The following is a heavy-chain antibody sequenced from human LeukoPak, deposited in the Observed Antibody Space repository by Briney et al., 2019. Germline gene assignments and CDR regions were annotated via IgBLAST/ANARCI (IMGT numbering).Heavy chain of an antibody. CDR3: ASGRQLGY. V-gene: IGHV3-7*01. J-gene: IGHJ4*02. CDR2: IKEDGSEK. CDR1: GITLRNFL. Sequence: GALRLSLAAPGITLRNFLDGLVRPASREGLEWVANIKEDGSEKYYVDSVKGRFTISRDNARNSLYLQMNSLRAEDTAVYYCASGRQLGYWGQGTLVTVSS. D-gene: IGHD6-13*01.